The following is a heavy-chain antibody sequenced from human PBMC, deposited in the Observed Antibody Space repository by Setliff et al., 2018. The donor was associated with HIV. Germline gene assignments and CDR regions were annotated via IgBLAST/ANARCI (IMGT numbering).Heavy chain of an antibody. Sequence: GGSLRLSCAASGFTFSSYWMTWVRQAPGKGLEWVANIKQDGSEKSYVDSVKGRFTISRDNAKNSLSLQMNSLRAEDAAFYYCARDEGYNYGHTYFDYWGQGALVTVSS. V-gene: IGHV3-7*01. D-gene: IGHD5-18*01. CDR1: GFTFSSYW. J-gene: IGHJ4*02. CDR3: ARDEGYNYGHTYFDY. CDR2: IKQDGSEK.